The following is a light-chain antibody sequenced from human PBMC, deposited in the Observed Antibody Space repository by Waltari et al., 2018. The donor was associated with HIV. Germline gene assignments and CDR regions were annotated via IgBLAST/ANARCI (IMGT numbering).Light chain of an antibody. CDR2: DVS. V-gene: IGLV2-23*02. J-gene: IGLJ1*01. Sequence: QSALTQPASVSGSPGQSLTLSCTGTSSDVGGYNYVSWYQQHPGKAPKLMIYDVSKRPSGVSKRFSGSKSGNTASLTISGLQAEDEADYYCCSYAGSSTYVFGTGTKVTVL. CDR1: SSDVGGYNY. CDR3: CSYAGSSTYV.